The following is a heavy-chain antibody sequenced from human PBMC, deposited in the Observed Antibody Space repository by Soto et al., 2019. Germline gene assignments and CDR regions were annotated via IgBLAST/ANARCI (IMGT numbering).Heavy chain of an antibody. D-gene: IGHD6-13*01. CDR3: ARGGRESSSWYPDYYYYYYGMDV. V-gene: IGHV4-59*01. CDR1: GGSISSYY. CDR2: IYYSGST. J-gene: IGHJ6*02. Sequence: SETLSLTCTVSGGSISSYYWSWIRQPPGKGLEWIGYIYYSGSTNYNPSLKSRVTISVDTSKNQFSLKLSSVTAADTAVYYCARGGRESSSWYPDYYYYYYGMDVWAKGPRSPSP.